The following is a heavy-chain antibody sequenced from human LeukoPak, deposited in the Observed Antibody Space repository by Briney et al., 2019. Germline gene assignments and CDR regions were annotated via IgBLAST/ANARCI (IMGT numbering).Heavy chain of an antibody. V-gene: IGHV4-59*01. CDR3: ARVRGRAGILSYYDNSRQTGRYYVDN. Sequence: PSETLSLTCSVSGDSIGSYYWSWIRQPPGKGLEWIGYIVYSGSTKYNPSLKSRVTMSVGTSKNQFSLKLTSVTAADTAVYCCARVRGRAGILSYYDNSRQTGRYYVDNWGQGILVSVSS. CDR1: GDSIGSYY. D-gene: IGHD1-26*01. J-gene: IGHJ4*02. CDR2: IVYSGST.